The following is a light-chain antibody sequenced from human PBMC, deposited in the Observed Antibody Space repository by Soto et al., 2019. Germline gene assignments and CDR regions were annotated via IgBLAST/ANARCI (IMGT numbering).Light chain of an antibody. V-gene: IGKV1-5*01. CDR2: DAS. Sequence: THMTQSPSTLSASIGDTVTLPCRASQSISSWLAWYQQKPWKAPKLLIYDASSLESGVPSRFSGSGSGTEFTLTIRKAQADDLATYYCQQYNSYSRTFGQGTKVDIK. J-gene: IGKJ1*01. CDR1: QSISSW. CDR3: QQYNSYSRT.